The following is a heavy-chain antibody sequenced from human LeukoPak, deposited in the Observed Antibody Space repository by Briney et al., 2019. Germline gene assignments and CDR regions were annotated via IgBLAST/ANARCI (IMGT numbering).Heavy chain of an antibody. CDR2: IRYDGSNK. V-gene: IGHV3-30*02. J-gene: IGHJ4*02. CDR3: ARVIVRRVDTTEMDY. CDR1: GFTFSSYG. Sequence: GGSLRLSCAASGFTFSSYGMHWVRQAPGKGLEWVAFIRYDGSNKYYADSVKGRFTISRDNSKNTLYLQMNSLRAEDTAVYYCARVIVRRVDTTEMDYWGQGTLVTVSS. D-gene: IGHD5-18*01.